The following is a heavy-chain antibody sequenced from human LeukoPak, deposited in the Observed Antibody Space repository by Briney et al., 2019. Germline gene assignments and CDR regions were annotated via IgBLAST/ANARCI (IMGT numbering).Heavy chain of an antibody. Sequence: ASVKVSCKASGYTFTAFYIHWVRQAPGQGLEWMGMINPSGVTTNYAQRFQGRVAMTRDTSTSTLYMELSSLRADDTAVYYCARDTGRGLWFGASNFWGQGTLVTVSS. V-gene: IGHV1-46*01. CDR3: ARDTGRGLWFGASNF. CDR1: GYTFTAFY. J-gene: IGHJ4*02. CDR2: INPSGVTT. D-gene: IGHD3-10*01.